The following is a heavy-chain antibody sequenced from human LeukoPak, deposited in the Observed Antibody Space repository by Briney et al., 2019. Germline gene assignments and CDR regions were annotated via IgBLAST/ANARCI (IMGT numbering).Heavy chain of an antibody. CDR1: GFTFIIYA. Sequence: PGGSLRLSCAASGFTFIIYAMSWVRQAPGKGLGWVSGISGSGTGGRTYYADSVKGRFTISRDNAKNSLYLQMNSLRAEDTAVYYCARESGYSSGWYDYWGQGTLVTVSS. V-gene: IGHV3-23*01. D-gene: IGHD6-19*01. CDR2: ISGSGTGGRT. CDR3: ARESGYSSGWYDY. J-gene: IGHJ4*02.